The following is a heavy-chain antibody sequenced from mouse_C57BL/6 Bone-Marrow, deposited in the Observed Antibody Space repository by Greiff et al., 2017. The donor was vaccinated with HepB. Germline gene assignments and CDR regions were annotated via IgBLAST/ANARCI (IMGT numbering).Heavy chain of an antibody. CDR3: AKDGIQGAMDC. CDR2: ISDGGSYT. CDR1: GFTFSSYA. J-gene: IGHJ4*01. V-gene: IGHV5-4*01. Sequence: EVQLVESGGGLVKPGGSLKLSCAASGFTFSSYAMSWVRQTPEKRLEWVATISDGGSYTYYPDNVKGRFTISRDNAKNNLYLQMSHLKAEDTAMYDSAKDGIQGAMDCWGKGTSVTVSS. D-gene: IGHD3-2*02.